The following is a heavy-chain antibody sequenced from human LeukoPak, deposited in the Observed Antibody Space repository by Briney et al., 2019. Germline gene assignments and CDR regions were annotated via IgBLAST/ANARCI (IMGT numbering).Heavy chain of an antibody. J-gene: IGHJ4*02. CDR1: GFSFSSYG. V-gene: IGHV3-23*01. Sequence: PGASLRLSCAASGFSFSSYGLAWVRQGPRKGLDWVLTISGSGGSTYYADSVKGRFTISRDNSKNTLYLQMNSLRAEDTAVYHCAKAPLYDFWSGCYFDYWGQGILVTVSS. D-gene: IGHD3-3*01. CDR3: AKAPLYDFWSGCYFDY. CDR2: ISGSGGST.